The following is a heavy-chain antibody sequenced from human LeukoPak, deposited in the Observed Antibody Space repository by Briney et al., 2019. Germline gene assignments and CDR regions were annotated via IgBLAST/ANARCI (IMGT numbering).Heavy chain of an antibody. V-gene: IGHV3-48*02. D-gene: IGHD4-17*01. CDR3: ANSYRHQRYGDYYVY. CDR2: ISSSSSTI. Sequence: PGGSLRLSCAASGFTFNSYSMNWVRQAPGKGLEWVSYISSSSSTIYYADSVKGRFTISRDNAKNSLYLQMNSLRDEDTAVYYCANSYRHQRYGDYYVYWGQGTLVTVSS. J-gene: IGHJ4*02. CDR1: GFTFNSYS.